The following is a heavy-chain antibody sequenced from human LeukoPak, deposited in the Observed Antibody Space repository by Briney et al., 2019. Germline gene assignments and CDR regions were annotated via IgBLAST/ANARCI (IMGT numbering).Heavy chain of an antibody. J-gene: IGHJ6*02. CDR1: GFTFSSYA. CDR2: ISSNGGST. V-gene: IGHV3-64*01. Sequence: GGSLRLSCAASGFTFSSYAMHWVRQAPGKGLEYVSAISSNGGSTYYANSVKGRFTISRDNSKNTLYLQMGGLRAEDMAVYYCARGYCSSTSCYFGYYYYYYGMDVWGQGTTVTVSS. D-gene: IGHD2-2*01. CDR3: ARGYCSSTSCYFGYYYYYYGMDV.